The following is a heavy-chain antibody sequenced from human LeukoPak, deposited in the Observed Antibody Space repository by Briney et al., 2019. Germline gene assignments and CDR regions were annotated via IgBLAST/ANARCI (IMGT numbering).Heavy chain of an antibody. CDR1: GFTFSSYW. Sequence: GGSLRLSCAASGFTFSSYWMSWVRQAPGKGLEWVANIKQDGSEKYYVDSVKGRFTISRDNAKNSLYLQMNSLRAEDTAVYYCARPHCGGDCYCSWGFDYWGQGTLVTVSS. J-gene: IGHJ4*02. CDR2: IKQDGSEK. D-gene: IGHD2-21*02. V-gene: IGHV3-7*01. CDR3: ARPHCGGDCYCSWGFDY.